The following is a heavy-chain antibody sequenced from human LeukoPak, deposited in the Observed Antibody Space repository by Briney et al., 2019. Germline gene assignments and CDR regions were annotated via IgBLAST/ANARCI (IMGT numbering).Heavy chain of an antibody. Sequence: PGGSLRLSCAASGFTFSSYSMNWVRQAPGKGLEWVSSICSSSSYIYYADSVKGRFTISRDNARNSLYLQMNSLRAGDTAVYYCAREPLTIVATRELDLWGRGTLVTVSS. CDR1: GFTFSSYS. CDR2: ICSSSSYI. J-gene: IGHJ2*01. D-gene: IGHD5-12*01. V-gene: IGHV3-21*01. CDR3: AREPLTIVATRELDL.